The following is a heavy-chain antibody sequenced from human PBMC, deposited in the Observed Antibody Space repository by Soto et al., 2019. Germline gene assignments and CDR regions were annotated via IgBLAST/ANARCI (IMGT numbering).Heavy chain of an antibody. CDR3: ARHLKRYYMDV. J-gene: IGHJ6*03. CDR2: INHSGST. Sequence: PSETLSLTCAVYGGSVSGYYWSWIRQPPGKGLEWIGEINHSGSTNYNPSLKSRVTISVDTSKNQFSLKLSSVTAADTAVYYCARHLKRYYMDVWGNGTTVTVSS. CDR1: GGSVSGYY. V-gene: IGHV4-34*01.